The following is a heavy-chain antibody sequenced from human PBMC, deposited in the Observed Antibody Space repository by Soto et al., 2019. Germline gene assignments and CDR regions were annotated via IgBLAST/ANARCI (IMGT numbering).Heavy chain of an antibody. CDR2: ISYDGSNK. J-gene: IGHJ6*02. CDR3: AKDLADSSSWYFYYYYGMDV. D-gene: IGHD6-13*01. V-gene: IGHV3-30*18. Sequence: GGSLRLSCAASGFTFSSYGMHWVRQAPGKGLEWVAVISYDGSNKYYADSVKGRFTISRDNPKNTLYLQMNSLRAEDTAVYYCAKDLADSSSWYFYYYYGMDVWGQGTTVTVSS. CDR1: GFTFSSYG.